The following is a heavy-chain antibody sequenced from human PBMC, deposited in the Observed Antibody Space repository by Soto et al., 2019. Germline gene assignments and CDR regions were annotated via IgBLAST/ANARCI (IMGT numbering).Heavy chain of an antibody. V-gene: IGHV3-9*01. D-gene: IGHD3-16*02. Sequence: EVQLVESGGDLVQPGRSLRLSCAASGFSFDDYAMPWVRQVPGKGLEWVSGISWNSNNIGYADSVKGRFTISRDNAKNSLYLQMNSLRAEDTASYYCAQARGAHLWELAFYWGQGTLVTVSS. CDR1: GFSFDDYA. J-gene: IGHJ4*02. CDR2: ISWNSNNI. CDR3: AQARGAHLWELAFY.